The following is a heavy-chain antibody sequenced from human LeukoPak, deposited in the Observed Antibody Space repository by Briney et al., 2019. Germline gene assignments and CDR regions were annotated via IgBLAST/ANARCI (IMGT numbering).Heavy chain of an antibody. CDR2: IWFDGSNQ. V-gene: IGHV3-33*01. CDR3: ARGLGYSYGYGIDY. CDR1: GYISSSYA. J-gene: IGHJ4*02. Sequence: GGSLRLSCAESGYISSSYAMHWVRRAPGKGPEWVAIIWFDGSNQYYAESVEGRFTVSRDNSKKTLYLQMNSLTAEDTAVYSCARGLGYSYGYGIDYWGQGTLVIASS. D-gene: IGHD5-18*01.